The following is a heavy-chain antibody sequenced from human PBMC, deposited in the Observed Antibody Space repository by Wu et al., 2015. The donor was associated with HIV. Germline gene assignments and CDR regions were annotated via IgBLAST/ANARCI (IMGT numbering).Heavy chain of an antibody. Sequence: QVQLVQSGAEVKKPGSSVRVSCQASGATFSSYGISWVRQAPGQGLEWMGRIVPLFDAPNYSQKFHDRLTITADRSTTTAYMELINLKSDDTAVYYCATSYYGSGSYPTFYYYYAMDVWGQGTTVTVSS. CDR2: IVPLFDAP. J-gene: IGHJ6*02. V-gene: IGHV1-69*13. CDR1: GATFSSYG. D-gene: IGHD3-10*01. CDR3: ATSYYGSGSYPTFYYYYAMDV.